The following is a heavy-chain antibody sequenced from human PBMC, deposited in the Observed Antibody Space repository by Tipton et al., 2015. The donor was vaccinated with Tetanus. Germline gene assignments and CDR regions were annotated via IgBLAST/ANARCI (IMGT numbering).Heavy chain of an antibody. CDR3: AQDYGGTYNLGAY. CDR2: IYYSGST. CDR1: GGSISSYY. D-gene: IGHD4-23*01. J-gene: IGHJ4*02. Sequence: TLSLTCTVSGGSISSYYWSWIRQPPGKGLEWIGYIYYSGSTNYNPSLKSRVTISVDTSKNQFSLKLSSVTAADTAVYYCAQDYGGTYNLGAYWGQGTLVTVSS. V-gene: IGHV4-59*08.